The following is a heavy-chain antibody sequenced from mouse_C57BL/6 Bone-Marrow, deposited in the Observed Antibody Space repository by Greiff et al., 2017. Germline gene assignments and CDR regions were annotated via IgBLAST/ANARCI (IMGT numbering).Heavy chain of an antibody. D-gene: IGHD2-4*01. CDR2: IDPETGGN. V-gene: IGHV1-15*01. CDR1: GYTFTDYE. J-gene: IGHJ4*01. CDR3: TRTKPYSDYDDYAMDY. Sequence: VQLQQSGAELVRPGASVTLSCKASGYTFTDYEMHWVKQTPVHGLEWIGAIDPETGGNAYNQKFKGKAILTADKSYSTAYMELRSLTAEDSAVYYCTRTKPYSDYDDYAMDYWGQGTSVTVSS.